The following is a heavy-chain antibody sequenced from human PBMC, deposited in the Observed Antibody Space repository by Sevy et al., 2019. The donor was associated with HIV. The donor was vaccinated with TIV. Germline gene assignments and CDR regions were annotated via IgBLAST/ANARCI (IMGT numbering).Heavy chain of an antibody. D-gene: IGHD6-13*01. CDR3: AKDYSSSWQFDY. CDR2: ISGSGAST. CDR1: GFTFSSYA. J-gene: IGHJ4*02. Sequence: GGSLRLSCAASGFTFSSYAMSWVRQAPGKGLEWVSAISGSGASTYYADSVKGRFTISRDNSKNTLYLQMNSLRAEDTAVYYCAKDYSSSWQFDYWGQGTLVTVSS. V-gene: IGHV3-23*01.